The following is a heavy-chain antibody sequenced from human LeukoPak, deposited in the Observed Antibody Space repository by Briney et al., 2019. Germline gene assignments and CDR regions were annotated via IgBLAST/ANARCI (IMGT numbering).Heavy chain of an antibody. D-gene: IGHD2-8*01. CDR1: GASGSNNSAA. Sequence: SHTLSLTLAITGASGSNNSAAWNWIRKPPPRGLEWLGRTYYTSNGNNGYAASVKSRITINLDTSKNQFSLKLSSVTPEDTAVYYGAREMSNVFGDWGQGILVTVSS. CDR2: TYYTSNGNN. CDR3: AREMSNVFGD. J-gene: IGHJ4*02. V-gene: IGHV6-1*01.